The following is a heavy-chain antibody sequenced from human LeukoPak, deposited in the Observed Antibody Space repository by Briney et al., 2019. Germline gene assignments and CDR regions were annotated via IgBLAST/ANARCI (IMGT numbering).Heavy chain of an antibody. D-gene: IGHD6-19*01. J-gene: IGHJ4*02. Sequence: GGSLRLSCVASGFTFSHYGMNWVRQAPGKGLEWVSGVRSSGAITYYADSVKGRFTISRDNSKNTLYLQMNSLRAEDTAMYYCASYSSLDFWGQGTLVTVSS. CDR1: GFTFSHYG. CDR2: VRSSGAIT. CDR3: ASYSSLDF. V-gene: IGHV3-23*01.